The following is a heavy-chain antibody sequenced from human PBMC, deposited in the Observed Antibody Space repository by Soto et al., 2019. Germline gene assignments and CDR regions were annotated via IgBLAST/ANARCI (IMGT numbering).Heavy chain of an antibody. Sequence: QVQLVQSGAEVKKPGASVKVSCKASGYTFTSYGISWVRQAPGQGLEWMGWISAYNGNTNYAEKPQGRVTMTTATSTSTAYMVMRSLRSDDTAVYYCARLAFYCSSTSCYGGNDVDYWGQGTLVTVSS. J-gene: IGHJ4*02. CDR3: ARLAFYCSSTSCYGGNDVDY. V-gene: IGHV1-18*01. CDR2: ISAYNGNT. D-gene: IGHD2-2*01. CDR1: GYTFTSYG.